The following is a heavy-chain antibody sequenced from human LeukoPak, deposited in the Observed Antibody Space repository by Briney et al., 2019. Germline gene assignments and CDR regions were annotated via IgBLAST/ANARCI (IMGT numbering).Heavy chain of an antibody. D-gene: IGHD1-26*01. CDR1: GFTFSNSW. V-gene: IGHV3-7*03. J-gene: IGHJ4*02. CDR3: ARVWYSGSYPLDY. CDR2: INHDGSEE. Sequence: SGGSLRLSCAVSGFTFSNSWMTWVRQAPGKGLQWVANINHDGSEEYHGDSAKGRFTISRDNTKNSLYLQMNSLRAEDTAFYYCARVWYSGSYPLDYWGQGTLVTVSS.